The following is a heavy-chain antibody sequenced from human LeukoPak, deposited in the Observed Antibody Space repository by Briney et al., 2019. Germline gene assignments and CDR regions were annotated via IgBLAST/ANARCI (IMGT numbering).Heavy chain of an antibody. D-gene: IGHD3-10*01. J-gene: IGHJ6*02. CDR1: GYTFTGYY. Sequence: ASVKVSCKASGYTFTGYYMHWVRQAPGQGLEWMGGIIPIFGTANYAQKFQGRVTITADESTSTAYMELSSLRSEDTAVYYCARPMVRGVIAGNYYYGMDVWGQGTTVTVSS. CDR2: IIPIFGTA. V-gene: IGHV1-69*13. CDR3: ARPMVRGVIAGNYYYGMDV.